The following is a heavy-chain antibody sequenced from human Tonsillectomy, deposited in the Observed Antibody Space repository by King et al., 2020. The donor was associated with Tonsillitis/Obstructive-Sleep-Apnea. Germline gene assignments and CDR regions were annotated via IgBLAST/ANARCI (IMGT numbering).Heavy chain of an antibody. Sequence: VQLVESGGGLVQPGRSLRLSCAASGFTFDDYAMHWVRQAPGKGLEWVSGISWNSGSIGYADSVKGRFTISRDNAKNSLYLQMNSLRAEDTALYYCAKDRTIFGVEYMDVWGKGTTVTVSS. CDR3: AKDRTIFGVEYMDV. CDR1: GFTFDDYA. J-gene: IGHJ6*03. CDR2: ISWNSGSI. D-gene: IGHD3-3*01. V-gene: IGHV3-9*01.